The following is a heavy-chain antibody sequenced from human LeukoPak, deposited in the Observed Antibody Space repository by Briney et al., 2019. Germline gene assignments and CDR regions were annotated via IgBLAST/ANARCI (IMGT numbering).Heavy chain of an antibody. J-gene: IGHJ4*02. Sequence: PSETLSLTCAVSGGSISSGGYSWSWIRQPPGKGLEWIGYIYHSGSTYYNPSLKSRVTISVDSSKNQFSLKLSSVTAADTAVYYCASNSDYGFDYWGQGTLVTVSS. D-gene: IGHD5-12*01. CDR1: GGSISSGGYS. CDR3: ASNSDYGFDY. CDR2: IYHSGST. V-gene: IGHV4-30-2*01.